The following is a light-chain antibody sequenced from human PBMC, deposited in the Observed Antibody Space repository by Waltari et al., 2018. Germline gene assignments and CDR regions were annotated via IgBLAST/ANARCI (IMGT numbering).Light chain of an antibody. CDR1: QSLLHSNGYNY. J-gene: IGKJ2*01. Sequence: DIVMTQSPLSLPVTPGEPASISCRSSQSLLHSNGYNYLDWYLQKPGQSPQLLIYLGSNRASGVPDRFSGSGSDTDFTLKISRVEAEDAGVYFCMQALQTPYTFGQGTKLEIK. V-gene: IGKV2-28*01. CDR3: MQALQTPYT. CDR2: LGS.